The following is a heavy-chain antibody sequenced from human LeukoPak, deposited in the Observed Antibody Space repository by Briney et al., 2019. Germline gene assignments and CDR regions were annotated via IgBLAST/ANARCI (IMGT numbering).Heavy chain of an antibody. D-gene: IGHD3-10*01. CDR3: ARTGLLWFGELSH. V-gene: IGHV1-3*01. CDR2: INAGDGNT. CDR1: GYTFTSYA. J-gene: IGHJ4*02. Sequence: GASVKVSCKASGYTFTSYAMHWVRQAPGQRLEWMGWINAGDGNTKYSQKFQGRVTITRDTSASTAYMELSSLRSEDTAVYYCARTGLLWFGELSHWGQGTLVTVSS.